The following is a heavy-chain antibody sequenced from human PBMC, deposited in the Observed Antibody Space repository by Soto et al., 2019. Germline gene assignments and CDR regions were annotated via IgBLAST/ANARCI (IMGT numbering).Heavy chain of an antibody. J-gene: IGHJ4*02. V-gene: IGHV1-18*01. Sequence: ASVKVCCKASGDTFTTFGISWVRQAPGQGLEWVGWISANNGNTKYSQKFRGRVSLTTEKSASTAYMELRSLRSEDTAVYYCARSAPFDIDDITPVEFWGQGTLVTVSS. CDR1: GDTFTTFG. D-gene: IGHD2-15*01. CDR3: ARSAPFDIDDITPVEF. CDR2: ISANNGNT.